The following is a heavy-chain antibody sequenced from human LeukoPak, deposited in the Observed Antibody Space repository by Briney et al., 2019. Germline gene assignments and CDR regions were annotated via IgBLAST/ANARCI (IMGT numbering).Heavy chain of an antibody. V-gene: IGHV1-18*01. CDR2: ISGYNGYT. CDR1: GYTFTNYG. D-gene: IGHD3-22*01. Sequence: ASVKVSCKASGYTFTNYGVNWVRQAPGQGLEWMGWISGYNGYTVYAQKLQGRVTMTTDTSTSTAYMELRSLRSDDTAVYYCARVIYYDSSGYYSPHFDYWGQGTLVTVSS. J-gene: IGHJ4*02. CDR3: ARVIYYDSSGYYSPHFDY.